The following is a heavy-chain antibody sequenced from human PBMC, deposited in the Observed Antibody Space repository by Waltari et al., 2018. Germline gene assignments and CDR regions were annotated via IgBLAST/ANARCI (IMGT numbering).Heavy chain of an antibody. J-gene: IGHJ6*03. Sequence: QVQLVQSGAEVKKPGASVKVSCKASGYTFTSYDINWVRQATGQGLEWMGWMNPNSGNTGYAQKFQGRVTMTRNTSISTAYMELSSLRSEDTAVYYCARAVNDYGDYVETSYYYYYYMDVWGKGTTVTISS. CDR3: ARAVNDYGDYVETSYYYYYYMDV. CDR2: MNPNSGNT. V-gene: IGHV1-8*01. CDR1: GYTFTSYD. D-gene: IGHD4-17*01.